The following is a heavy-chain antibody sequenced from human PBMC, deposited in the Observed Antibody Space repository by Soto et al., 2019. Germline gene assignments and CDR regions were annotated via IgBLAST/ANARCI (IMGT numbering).Heavy chain of an antibody. V-gene: IGHV3-21*01. CDR3: ARLGGGEPYYSDYYGMDV. D-gene: IGHD2-15*01. CDR1: GFTFSSYS. J-gene: IGHJ6*02. CDR2: ISSSSSYI. Sequence: GGSLRLSCAASGFTFSSYSMNWVRQAPGKGLEWVSSISSSSSYIYYADSVKGRFTISRDNAKNSLYLQMNSLRAEDTAVYYCARLGGGEPYYSDYYGMDVWGQGTTVTVSS.